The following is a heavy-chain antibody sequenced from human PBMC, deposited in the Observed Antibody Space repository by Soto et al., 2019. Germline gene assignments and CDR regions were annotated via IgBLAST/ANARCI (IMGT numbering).Heavy chain of an antibody. CDR3: AGAGGSSWYIHPFDP. CDR1: GGSISSSSYY. CDR2: IYYSGST. D-gene: IGHD6-13*01. V-gene: IGHV4-39*01. J-gene: IGHJ5*02. Sequence: SETLSLTCTVSGGSISSSSYYWGWIRQPPGKGLEWIGSIYYSGSTYYNPSLKSRVTISVDTSKNQFSLKLSSVTAADTAVYYCAGAGGSSWYIHPFDPWGQGTLVTVSS.